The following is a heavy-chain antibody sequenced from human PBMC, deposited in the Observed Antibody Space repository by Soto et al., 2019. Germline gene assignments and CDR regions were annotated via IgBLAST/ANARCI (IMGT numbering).Heavy chain of an antibody. J-gene: IGHJ2*01. CDR2: ISYDGGDK. Sequence: QVQLVESGGGVVQPGRSLRLSCVASGFIFSEYPMYWVRQAPGKGLEWVAVISYDGGDKYYADSVKGRFTISRDNSKNTLYLQMSSLRTDDTAVYYCARVPDYNKNWYFDLWGRGTLVTVSS. V-gene: IGHV3-30*14. CDR1: GFIFSEYP. CDR3: ARVPDYNKNWYFDL. D-gene: IGHD4-4*01.